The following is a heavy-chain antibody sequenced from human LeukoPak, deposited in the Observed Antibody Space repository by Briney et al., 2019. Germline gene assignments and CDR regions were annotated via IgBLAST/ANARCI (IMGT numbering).Heavy chain of an antibody. J-gene: IGHJ4*02. Sequence: ASVKVSCKASGYTFTSYDINWVRQATGQGLEWMGWMNPNSGNTGYAQKFQGRVTMTRNTSISTAYMELSSLRSDDTAVYYCARVPNAPGPQFDYWGQGTLVTVSS. CDR2: MNPNSGNT. V-gene: IGHV1-8*01. CDR1: GYTFTSYD. CDR3: ARVPNAPGPQFDY.